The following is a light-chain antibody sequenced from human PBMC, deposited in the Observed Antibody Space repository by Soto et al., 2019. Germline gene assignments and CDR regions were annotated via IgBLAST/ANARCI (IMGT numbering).Light chain of an antibody. CDR2: RAS. J-gene: IGKJ1*01. V-gene: IGKV3-15*01. Sequence: EIKMSHSPYTLSGSLGERATISCRASQTVSSRVAWYQQKPVKAPRLLIYRASTRTTDMPGRFSGRGSGAEFTLTISSLQSEDFAVYYCQQDRSWSGTFGQGTKVDIK. CDR3: QQDRSWSGT. CDR1: QTVSSR.